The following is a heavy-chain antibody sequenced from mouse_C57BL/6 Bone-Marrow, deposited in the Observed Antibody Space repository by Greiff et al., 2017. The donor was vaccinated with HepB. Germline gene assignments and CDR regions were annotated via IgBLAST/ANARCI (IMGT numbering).Heavy chain of an antibody. J-gene: IGHJ2*01. CDR2: IDPENGDT. V-gene: IGHV14-4*01. D-gene: IGHD1-1*01. CDR3: TTDGRYFDY. CDR1: GFNIKDDY. Sequence: EVQLQQSGAELVRPGASVKLSCTASGFNIKDDYMHWVKQRPEQGLEWIGWIDPENGDTEYASKFQGKATIKADTSSNTAYLQLSSLTSEDTAVYYCTTDGRYFDYWGQGTTLTVSS.